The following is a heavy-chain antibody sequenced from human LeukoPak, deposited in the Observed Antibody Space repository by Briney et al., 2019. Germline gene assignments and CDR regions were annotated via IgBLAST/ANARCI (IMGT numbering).Heavy chain of an antibody. Sequence: SETLSLTCTVSGGSISSGGYYWSWIRQPPGKGLEWIGYIYHSGSTYYNPSLKSRVTISVDRSKNQFSLKLSSVTAADTAVYYCARYSSSPWGWYFDLWGRGTLVTVSS. CDR1: GGSISSGGYY. J-gene: IGHJ2*01. CDR2: IYHSGST. CDR3: ARYSSSPWGWYFDL. D-gene: IGHD6-13*01. V-gene: IGHV4-30-2*01.